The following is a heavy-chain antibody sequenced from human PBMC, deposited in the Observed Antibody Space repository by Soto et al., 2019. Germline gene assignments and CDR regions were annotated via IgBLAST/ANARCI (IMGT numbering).Heavy chain of an antibody. CDR3: ARGSYNSTWS. CDR2: TYYRSKWYN. V-gene: IGHV6-1*01. J-gene: IGHJ5*02. CDR1: GDSVSSNSAA. Sequence: QVQLQQSGPGLVKPSQTLSLTCAISGDSVSSNSAAWSWIRQSPSRGLEWLGRTYYRSKWYNDYAISVKNRITINPYTSQNQFSLPLPSVTAEDTAFYFWARGSYNSTWSLGQGTLVTVSS. D-gene: IGHD6-13*01.